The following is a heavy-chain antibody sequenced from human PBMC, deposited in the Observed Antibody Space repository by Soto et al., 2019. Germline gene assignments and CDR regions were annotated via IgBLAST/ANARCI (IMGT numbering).Heavy chain of an antibody. J-gene: IGHJ4*02. CDR2: INGGNGNT. Sequence: QVQVLQSGAEVKKPGASVKVSCKASEYTFTSYTMHWVRQAPGQRLEWMGWINGGNGNTKYSQKFQGRVTITRDTSASTAYMELSSLRSDDTAVYYCARELPGLYYFDYWGQGTLVTVSS. CDR1: EYTFTSYT. D-gene: IGHD4-17*01. V-gene: IGHV1-3*01. CDR3: ARELPGLYYFDY.